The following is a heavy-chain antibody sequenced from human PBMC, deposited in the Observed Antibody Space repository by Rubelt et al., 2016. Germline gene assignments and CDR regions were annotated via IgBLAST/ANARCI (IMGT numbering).Heavy chain of an antibody. CDR1: GGTFSSYA. CDR2: IIPILGIA. J-gene: IGHJ5*02. CDR3: ARDSPHAVST. V-gene: IGHV1-69*04. Sequence: QVQLVQSGAEVKKPGSSVKVSCKASGGTFSSYAISWVRQAPGQGLEWMGRIIPILGIANYAQEFQGRVTITSAKSTSTADMELSSLRSEDTAVYYCARDSPHAVSTWGQGTLVTVSS.